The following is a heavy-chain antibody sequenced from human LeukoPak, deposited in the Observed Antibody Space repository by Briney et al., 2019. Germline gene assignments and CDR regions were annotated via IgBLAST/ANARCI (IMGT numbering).Heavy chain of an antibody. CDR1: GGSISSSIYY. J-gene: IGHJ4*02. D-gene: IGHD6-19*01. CDR2: IYYNVAT. V-gene: IGHV4-39*07. CDR3: ARATWLNSIYFDY. Sequence: TSETLSLTCTVSGGSISSSIYYWGWFRQPPGKGLEWIGSIYYNVATYYNSSLKSRVTMSVDTSKNQFSLKLSSVTAADTAVYYCARATWLNSIYFDYWGQGTLVTVSS.